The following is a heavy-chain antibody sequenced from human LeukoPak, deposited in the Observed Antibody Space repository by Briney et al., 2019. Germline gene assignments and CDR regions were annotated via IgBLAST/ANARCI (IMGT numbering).Heavy chain of an antibody. CDR3: AKDMYSSGSVVDY. Sequence: PGGSLRLSCAVSGFSFSNYWMHWVRQVPGKGLVWVSRISGHASSTSYADSVKGRFTISRDNAKNTLYLQMNSLRADDTALYYCAKDMYSSGSVVDYWGQGTLVTVSS. CDR1: GFSFSNYW. J-gene: IGHJ4*02. V-gene: IGHV3-74*01. D-gene: IGHD6-19*01. CDR2: ISGHASST.